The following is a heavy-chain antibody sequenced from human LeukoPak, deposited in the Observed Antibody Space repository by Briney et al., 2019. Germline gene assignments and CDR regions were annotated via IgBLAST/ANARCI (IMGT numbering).Heavy chain of an antibody. CDR3: ARGRITMIVVVITAGEVDY. Sequence: SETPSLTCTVSGGSISSSSYYWGWIRQPPGKGLEWIGSTYYSGSTYYNPSLKSRDYISEYTSKNQFSLKLSSVTAADMAVYYCARGRITMIVVVITAGEVDYWGQGPLVTVSP. CDR1: GGSISSSSYY. J-gene: IGHJ4*02. CDR2: TYYSGST. D-gene: IGHD3-22*01. V-gene: IGHV4-39*01.